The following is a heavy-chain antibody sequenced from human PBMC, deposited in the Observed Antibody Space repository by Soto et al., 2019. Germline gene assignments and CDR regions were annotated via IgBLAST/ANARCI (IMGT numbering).Heavy chain of an antibody. D-gene: IGHD3-10*01. CDR2: ISTSSDTI. Sequence: EVQLVESGGGLVPPGGSLRLSCAASGFTFSTYTMNWVRQAPGKGLEWVSYISTSSDTIYYADSVAGRFTISRDNAKNSLYLQMDSLRDEDTAIYYCARDVGLRELIYHKVLDYWGQGTLVTVSS. CDR1: GFTFSTYT. J-gene: IGHJ4*02. CDR3: ARDVGLRELIYHKVLDY. V-gene: IGHV3-48*02.